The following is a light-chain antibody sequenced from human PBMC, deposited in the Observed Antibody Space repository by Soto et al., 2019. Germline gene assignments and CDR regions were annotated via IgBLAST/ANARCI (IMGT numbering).Light chain of an antibody. CDR2: GVS. J-gene: IGKJ5*01. CDR3: HVYGASTPIT. V-gene: IGKV3-20*01. CDR1: QIVYGRQ. Sequence: EIVLTQSPGTLSLSPGERAALSCRASQIVYGRQLAWYQHKPGQAPRLLMYGVSSRATGIPDRFTGSGTGADETRTISRLEPADFSGDYCHVYGASTPITGGQGTGLEIK.